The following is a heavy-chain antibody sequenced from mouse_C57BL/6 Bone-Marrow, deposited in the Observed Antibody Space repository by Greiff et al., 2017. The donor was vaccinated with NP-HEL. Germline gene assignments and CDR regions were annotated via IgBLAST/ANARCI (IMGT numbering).Heavy chain of an antibody. CDR1: GFSLTSYG. J-gene: IGHJ3*01. CDR3: ARNTLRGDVIAY. V-gene: IGHV2-2*01. D-gene: IGHD2-12*01. Sequence: QVQLQQSGPGLVQPSQSLSITCTVSGFSLTSYGVHWVRQSPGKGLEWLGVIWSGGSTDYNAAFISRLSISKDNSKSQVFFKMNSLQADDTAIYYCARNTLRGDVIAYWGQGTLVTVSA. CDR2: IWSGGST.